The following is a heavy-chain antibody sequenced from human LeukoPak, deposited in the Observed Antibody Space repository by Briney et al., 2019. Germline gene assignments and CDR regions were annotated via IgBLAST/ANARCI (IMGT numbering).Heavy chain of an antibody. CDR1: GYTFTSYD. CDR2: MNPNSGNT. J-gene: IGHJ5*02. CDR3: ARVGSWDQQWLAHGNWFDP. Sequence: ASVKVSCKASGYTFTSYDINWVRQATGQGLEWMGWMNPNSGNTGYAQKFQGRVTMTGNTSISTAYMELSSLRSEDTAVYYCARVGSWDQQWLAHGNWFDPWGQGTLVTVSS. D-gene: IGHD6-19*01. V-gene: IGHV1-8*01.